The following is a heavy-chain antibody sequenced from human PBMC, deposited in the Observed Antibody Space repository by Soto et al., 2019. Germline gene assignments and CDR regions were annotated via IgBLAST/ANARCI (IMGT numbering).Heavy chain of an antibody. CDR2: TSYDGSNN. D-gene: IGHD4-17*01. Sequence: QVQLVESGGGVVQPGTSLRLSCVGSGFTFRSYVIHWVRQAPGKGLEWVALTSYDGSNNFYGDSVKGRFTISRHNSRNTVELQMDSLRFEDTALYYFARWGTTVGLDVWGQGTLVSVSS. CDR3: ARWGTTVGLDV. V-gene: IGHV3-33*05. J-gene: IGHJ4*02. CDR1: GFTFRSYV.